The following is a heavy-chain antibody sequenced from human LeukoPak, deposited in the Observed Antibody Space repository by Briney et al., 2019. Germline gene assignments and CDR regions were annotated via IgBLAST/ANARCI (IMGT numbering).Heavy chain of an antibody. CDR1: GFTFGDYA. J-gene: IGHJ4*02. V-gene: IGHV3-49*03. Sequence: GGSLRLSCTASGFTFGDYAMSWFRQAPGKGLEWVGFIRSKAYGGTTEYAASVEGKFTISRDDSKSIAYLQMSSLKTEDTAVYYCTRRGVGYSGTYHFDYWGQGTLVTVSS. CDR2: IRSKAYGGTT. CDR3: TRRGVGYSGTYHFDY. D-gene: IGHD1-26*01.